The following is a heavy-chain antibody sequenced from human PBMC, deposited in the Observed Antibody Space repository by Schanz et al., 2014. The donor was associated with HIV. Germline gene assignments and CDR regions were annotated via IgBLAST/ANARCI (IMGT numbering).Heavy chain of an antibody. CDR2: ISWNSGSI. V-gene: IGHV3-9*01. D-gene: IGHD1-26*01. J-gene: IGHJ6*02. CDR1: GFFLDDYA. CDR3: AKDIGRDVGYGLDV. Sequence: EVQLVESGGGLVQPGRSLRLSCATSGFFLDDYAMHWVRQAPGKGLEWVSGISWNSGSIGYAESVKGRFTISRDNAKKSLYLQMNSLRGEDTALYYCAKDIGRDVGYGLDVWGQGTTVTVS.